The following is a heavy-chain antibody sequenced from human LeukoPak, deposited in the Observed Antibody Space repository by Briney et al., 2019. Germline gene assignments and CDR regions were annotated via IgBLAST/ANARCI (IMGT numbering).Heavy chain of an antibody. CDR2: ITPSDGST. V-gene: IGHV3-23*01. Sequence: GGSLRLSCAASGFTFSSFAMSWVRQAPGKGLEWVSVITPSDGSTYYSDSVRGRFTISRDNSKNTVYLQMNSLRAEDTAVYYCAKAQTMTMVTTVFYYGMDVWGQGTTVIVSS. D-gene: IGHD4-17*01. J-gene: IGHJ6*02. CDR1: GFTFSSFA. CDR3: AKAQTMTMVTTVFYYGMDV.